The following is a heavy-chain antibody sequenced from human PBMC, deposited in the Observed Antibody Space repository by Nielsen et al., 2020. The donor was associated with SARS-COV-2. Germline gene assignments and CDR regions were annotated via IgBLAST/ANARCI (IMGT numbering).Heavy chain of an antibody. V-gene: IGHV4-31*03. D-gene: IGHD6-19*01. Sequence: SETLSLTCTVSGGSISSGGYYWSWIRQHPGKGLEWIGYIYYSGSTYYNPSLKSRVTISVDTSKNQFSLKLSSVTAADTAVYYCAGGPEAGQNLFDYWGQGTLVTVSS. CDR3: AGGPEAGQNLFDY. CDR1: GGSISSGGYY. CDR2: IYYSGST. J-gene: IGHJ4*02.